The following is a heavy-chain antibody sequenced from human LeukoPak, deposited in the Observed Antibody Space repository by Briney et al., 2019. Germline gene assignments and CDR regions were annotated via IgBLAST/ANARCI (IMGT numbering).Heavy chain of an antibody. CDR2: MNPISGNT. V-gene: IGHV1-8*01. CDR1: GYTFTSYD. J-gene: IGHJ5*02. D-gene: IGHD3-9*01. CDR3: ARGLDYDILTGFGRNWFDP. Sequence: GASVKVSCKASGYTFTSYDINWVRQATGQGLEWMGWMNPISGNTGYAQRFQGRVTMTRNTSISTAYMELSSLRSEDTAVYYCARGLDYDILTGFGRNWFDPWGQGTLVTVSS.